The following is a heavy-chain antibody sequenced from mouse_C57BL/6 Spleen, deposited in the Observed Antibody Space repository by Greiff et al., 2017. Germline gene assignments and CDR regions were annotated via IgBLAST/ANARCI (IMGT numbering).Heavy chain of an antibody. Sequence: EVQLQQSGTVLARPGASVKMSCKTSGYTFTSYWMHWVKQRPGQGLEWIGATYPGYSDTSYNQKFKGKAKLTAVTSASPAYMELSSLTNEDSAVYYWTREEYYSNLWYFDVWGTGTTVTGSS. V-gene: IGHV1-5*01. J-gene: IGHJ1*03. D-gene: IGHD2-5*01. CDR1: GYTFTSYW. CDR3: TREEYYSNLWYFDV. CDR2: TYPGYSDT.